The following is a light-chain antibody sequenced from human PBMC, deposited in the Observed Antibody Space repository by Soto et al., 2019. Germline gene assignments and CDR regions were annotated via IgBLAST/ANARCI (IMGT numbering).Light chain of an antibody. J-gene: IGKJ1*01. CDR3: QHYGGMWA. Sequence: DIQMTQSPSTLSASVGDRVTITCRASQSITNRLAWYQQKPGKAPKVLIYDASTLESGVPSRFSGSGSWTQFILTISSLQPDDFATYCCQHYGGMWAFGQGTKVEIK. CDR2: DAS. V-gene: IGKV1-5*01. CDR1: QSITNR.